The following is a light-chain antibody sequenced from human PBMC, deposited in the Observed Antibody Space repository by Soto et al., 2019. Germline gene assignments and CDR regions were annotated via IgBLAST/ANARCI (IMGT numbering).Light chain of an antibody. CDR2: STN. J-gene: IGLJ3*02. CDR3: VLYMGGGISV. CDR1: SGSVSTSYY. Sequence: QAVVTQEPSFSVSPGGTVTLTCGLNSGSVSTSYYPSWYQQTPGQAPRTLIHSTNTRSSGVPDRFSGSILGNKAALTITGAQADDESDYYCVLYMGGGISVFGVGTKVTVL. V-gene: IGLV8-61*01.